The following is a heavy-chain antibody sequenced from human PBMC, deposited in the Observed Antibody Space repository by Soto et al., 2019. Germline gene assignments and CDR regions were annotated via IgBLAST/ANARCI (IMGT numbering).Heavy chain of an antibody. D-gene: IGHD2-21*01. Sequence: QVQLVESGGGVVQPGRSLRLSCAASGFTFSSYGMHWVRQAPGKGLEWVAVISYDGSNKYYADSVKGRFTISRDNSKNTLYLQMNSLRAEDTAVYYCAKDLWAAKHNDYWGQGTLVTVSS. V-gene: IGHV3-30*18. CDR1: GFTFSSYG. CDR3: AKDLWAAKHNDY. J-gene: IGHJ4*02. CDR2: ISYDGSNK.